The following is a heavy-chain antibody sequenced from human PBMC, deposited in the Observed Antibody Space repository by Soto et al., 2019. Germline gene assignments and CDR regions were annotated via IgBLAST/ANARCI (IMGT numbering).Heavy chain of an antibody. Sequence: ASVKVSCKASGYTFTSYGISWVRQAPGQGLEWMGWISAYNGNTNYAQKLQGRVTMTTDTSTSTAYMELRSLRSDDTAVYYCAGGVVPGYSSGWYYFDYWGQGTLVTVSS. CDR1: GYTFTSYG. CDR3: AGGVVPGYSSGWYYFDY. J-gene: IGHJ4*02. CDR2: ISAYNGNT. D-gene: IGHD6-19*01. V-gene: IGHV1-18*01.